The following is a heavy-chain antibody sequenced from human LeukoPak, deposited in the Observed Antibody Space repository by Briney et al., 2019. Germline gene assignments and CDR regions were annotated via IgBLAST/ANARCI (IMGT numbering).Heavy chain of an antibody. J-gene: IGHJ4*02. Sequence: ASVKVSCKASGYTFTGYYMHWVRQAPGQGPEWMGRINPNSGGTNYAQKFQGRVTMTRDTSTSTVYMELSSLRSEDTAVYYCARYGSGSYFDYWGQGTLVTVSS. V-gene: IGHV1-2*06. CDR1: GYTFTGYY. D-gene: IGHD3-10*01. CDR2: INPNSGGT. CDR3: ARYGSGSYFDY.